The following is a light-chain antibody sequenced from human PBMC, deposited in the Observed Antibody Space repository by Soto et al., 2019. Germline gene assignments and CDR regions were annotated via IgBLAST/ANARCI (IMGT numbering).Light chain of an antibody. J-gene: IGKJ4*01. Sequence: EIVMTQSPATLSVSPGERATLSCMASQSAGSNLAWYQQKPGQAPRLLIYATCSRATGVPARFSGSGSGTEFTLTITSLQSEDVAVYYCQQCSNWPPLTFGGGTKVDI. CDR3: QQCSNWPPLT. CDR2: ATC. CDR1: QSAGSN. V-gene: IGKV3-15*01.